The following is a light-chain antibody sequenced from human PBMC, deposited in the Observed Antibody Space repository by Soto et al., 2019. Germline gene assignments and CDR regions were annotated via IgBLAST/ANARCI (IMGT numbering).Light chain of an antibody. Sequence: EIVMPESPATLSVCRAEIATLSCTSSQSVSSNLAWSQQTPGQAPRLLIYGASTRATGIPARFSGSGSGTEFTLTISSLQSEDFAVYYCQQYNNWPPAFGQGTKVDIK. CDR3: QQYNNWPPA. J-gene: IGKJ1*01. CDR2: GAS. CDR1: QSVSSN. V-gene: IGKV3-15*01.